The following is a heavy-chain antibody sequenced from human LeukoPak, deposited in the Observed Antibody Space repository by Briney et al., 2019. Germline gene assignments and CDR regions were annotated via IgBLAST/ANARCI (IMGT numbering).Heavy chain of an antibody. CDR2: IQQDGSEK. D-gene: IGHD3-10*01. CDR1: GFTFSSYS. Sequence: GGSLRLSCTASGFTFSSYSMNWVRQAPGKGLEWVATIQQDGSEKYYVDSVRGRFTISRDNAKNSLYLQINSLRAEDTAVYYCARGHYQIELWGQGTLVTVSS. CDR3: ARGHYQIEL. J-gene: IGHJ4*02. V-gene: IGHV3-7*01.